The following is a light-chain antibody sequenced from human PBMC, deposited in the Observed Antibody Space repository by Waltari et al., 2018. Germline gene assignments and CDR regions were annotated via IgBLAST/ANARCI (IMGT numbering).Light chain of an antibody. Sequence: EIVLTQSPGTLSLPPGESATLSCRASQSVGGTLAWYQQKPGQAPRLLMYGASIRAPGTPDRFSGTGSGTDFSLTISRLEPEDFAVYYCQHYVRLPATFGQGTKVEIK. CDR2: GAS. J-gene: IGKJ1*01. CDR3: QHYVRLPAT. V-gene: IGKV3-20*01. CDR1: QSVGGT.